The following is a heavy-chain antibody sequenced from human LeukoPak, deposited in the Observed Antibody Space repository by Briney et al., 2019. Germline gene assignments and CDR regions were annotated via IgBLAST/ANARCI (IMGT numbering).Heavy chain of an antibody. CDR1: GGSISHYY. J-gene: IGHJ4*02. V-gene: IGHV4-59*01. CDR2: IFYDGST. Sequence: SETLSLTCTVSGGSISHYYWSWIRQPPGKGLEWIGYIFYDGSTNYNPSLKSRVTMSVDTSKNQFSLKLSSVTAADTAVYYCAGDYYGSGSYYRYWGQGTLVTVSS. D-gene: IGHD3-10*01. CDR3: AGDYYGSGSYYRY.